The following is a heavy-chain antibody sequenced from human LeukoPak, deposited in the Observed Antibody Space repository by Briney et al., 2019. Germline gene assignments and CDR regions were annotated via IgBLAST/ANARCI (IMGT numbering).Heavy chain of an antibody. V-gene: IGHV5-51*01. CDR1: GYSFTSYW. D-gene: IGHD6-13*01. CDR3: ARLGAAADEYNWFDP. Sequence: GESLKISCKGSGYSFTSYWIGWVRQMPGKGLEWMVIIYPGDSDTRYSPSFQGQVTISADKSISTAYLQWSSLKASDTAMYYCARLGAAADEYNWFDPWGQGTLVTVSS. CDR2: IYPGDSDT. J-gene: IGHJ5*02.